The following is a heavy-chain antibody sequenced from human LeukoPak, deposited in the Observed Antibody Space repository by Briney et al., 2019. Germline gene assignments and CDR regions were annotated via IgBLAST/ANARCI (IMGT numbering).Heavy chain of an antibody. CDR1: GGSISSGGYS. CDR3: ARAYCDYPNWFDP. Sequence: SETLSLTCAVSGGSISSGGYSWSWIRQPPGKGLEWIGCIYHSGSTYYNPSLKSRATISVDRSTNQFCLKLRSVTAAETAAYYCARAYCDYPNWFDPWGQGTLVTVSS. V-gene: IGHV4-30-2*01. D-gene: IGHD4-17*01. CDR2: IYHSGST. J-gene: IGHJ5*02.